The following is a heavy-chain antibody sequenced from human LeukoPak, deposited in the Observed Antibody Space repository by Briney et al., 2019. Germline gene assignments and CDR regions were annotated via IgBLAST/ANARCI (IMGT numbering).Heavy chain of an antibody. J-gene: IGHJ4*02. D-gene: IGHD3-10*01. CDR1: GFTFSSYA. CDR2: ISGNGGRT. CDR3: AKGPMVRGVIPGTDY. Sequence: GGSLRLSCAASGFTFSSYAMSWVPEAPGKGVEWGLVISGNGGRTYYADPVKGRFTISRDNSKHTLYLQVNSLRAEDTAVYYCAKGPMVRGVIPGTDYWGQGTLVTVSS. V-gene: IGHV3-23*01.